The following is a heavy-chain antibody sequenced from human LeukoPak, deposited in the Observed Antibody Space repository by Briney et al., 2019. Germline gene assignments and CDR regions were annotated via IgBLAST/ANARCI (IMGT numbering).Heavy chain of an antibody. CDR1: GGSISSSSYY. V-gene: IGHV4-39*01. D-gene: IGHD1-26*01. CDR3: ARQWPTAFDY. Sequence: SETLSLTCVVSGGSISSSSYYWGWIRQPPGKGLEWIGTIHDSGSTYYNPSLKSRVTISVDTSKNQFSLKLRSVTAADTAVYYCARQWPTAFDYWGQGTLVTVSS. J-gene: IGHJ4*02. CDR2: IHDSGST.